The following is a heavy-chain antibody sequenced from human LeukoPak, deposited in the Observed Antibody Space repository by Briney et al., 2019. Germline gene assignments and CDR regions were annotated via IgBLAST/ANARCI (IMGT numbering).Heavy chain of an antibody. V-gene: IGHV3-30*03. CDR1: GFTFSSYG. CDR2: ISYDGSNK. D-gene: IGHD3-10*01. CDR3: ARRRAPLYYYGSGTTSYGY. Sequence: GGSLRLSCAASGFTFSSYGMHWVRQAPGKGLEWVAVISYDGSNKYYADSVKGRFTISRDNSKNTLYLQMNSLRAEDTAVYYCARRRAPLYYYGSGTTSYGYWGQGTLVTVSS. J-gene: IGHJ4*02.